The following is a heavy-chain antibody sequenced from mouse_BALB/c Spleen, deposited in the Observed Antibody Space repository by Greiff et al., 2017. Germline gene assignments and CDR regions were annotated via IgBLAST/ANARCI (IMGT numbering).Heavy chain of an antibody. Sequence: VQLKQSGPGLVKPSQSLSLTCTVTGYSITSDYAWNWIRQSPGNQLEWMGYISYSGSTSYNPSLKSRISITRDTSKNQFFLQLNSVTTEDTATYYCARNYGNYDWYFDVWGAGTTVTVSS. CDR1: GYSITSDYA. J-gene: IGHJ1*01. V-gene: IGHV3-2*02. CDR3: ARNYGNYDWYFDV. D-gene: IGHD2-1*01. CDR2: ISYSGST.